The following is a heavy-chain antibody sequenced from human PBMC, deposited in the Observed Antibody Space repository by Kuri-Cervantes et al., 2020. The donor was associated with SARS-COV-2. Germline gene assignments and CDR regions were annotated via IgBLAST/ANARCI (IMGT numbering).Heavy chain of an antibody. V-gene: IGHV1-24*01. D-gene: IGHD1-26*01. CDR3: ARDRLERGSSHPYYFDY. CDR2: FDPEDGET. CDR1: GYTLTELS. J-gene: IGHJ4*02. Sequence: ASVKVSCKVSGYTLTELSMHWVRQAPGKGLEWMGGFDPEDGETIYAQKFQGRVTMTEDTSTDTAYMELNSLRAEDTAVYYCARDRLERGSSHPYYFDYWGQGTRVTVSS.